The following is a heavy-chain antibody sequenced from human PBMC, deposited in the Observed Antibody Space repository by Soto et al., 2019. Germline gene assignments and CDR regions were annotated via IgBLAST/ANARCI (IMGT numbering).Heavy chain of an antibody. V-gene: IGHV4-30-4*01. J-gene: IGHJ6*02. Sequence: SETLSLTCTASGGSIKSDYYWAWVRQPPGGGLQWMGYKYYSGATDSDPSLEARVSFSVDTSKNQFFLNLTSVTVADTAVYFCARARPIYFYYGLDVWGPGIPVTVSS. CDR1: GGSIKSDYY. CDR2: KYYSGAT. CDR3: ARARPIYFYYGLDV.